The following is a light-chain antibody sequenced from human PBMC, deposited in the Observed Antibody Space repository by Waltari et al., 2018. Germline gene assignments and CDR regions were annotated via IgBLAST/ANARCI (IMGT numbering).Light chain of an antibody. V-gene: IGKV1-39*01. CDR3: QQSYSTPPFT. CDR2: ASS. J-gene: IGKJ3*01. CDR1: QSISSY. Sequence: DIQMTQSPSSLSASLGDRSTITCRASQSISSYLNWFQQKPGKAPKLLIYASSSLQSGVPSRFSGSGSETDFTLTISSLQPEDFATYYCQQSYSTPPFTFGPGTKVDIK.